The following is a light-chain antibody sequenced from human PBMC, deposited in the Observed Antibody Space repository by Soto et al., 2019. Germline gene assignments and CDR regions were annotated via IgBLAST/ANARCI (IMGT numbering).Light chain of an antibody. V-gene: IGKV1-5*03. CDR2: KAS. Sequence: DIQMTQSPSSLSASVGDRVTITCRASQTISSWLAWYQQKPGKAPKLLIYKASTLKSGVPSRFSGSGSGTEFTLTISSLQPDDFATYYCQHYNSYTWTFGHGTKVDIK. CDR1: QTISSW. CDR3: QHYNSYTWT. J-gene: IGKJ1*01.